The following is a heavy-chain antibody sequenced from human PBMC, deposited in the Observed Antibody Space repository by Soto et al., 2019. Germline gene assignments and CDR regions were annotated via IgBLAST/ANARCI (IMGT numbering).Heavy chain of an antibody. CDR2: ISYDGSNK. J-gene: IGHJ4*02. CDR1: GFTFSSYA. V-gene: IGHV3-30-3*01. CDR3: ARDHSGSYLLWY. D-gene: IGHD1-26*01. Sequence: GGSLRLSCAASGFTFSSYAMHWGRQAPGKGLEWVAVISYDGSNKYYADSVKGRFTISRDNSKNTLYLQMNSLRAEDTAVYYCARDHSGSYLLWYWGQGTLVTVSS.